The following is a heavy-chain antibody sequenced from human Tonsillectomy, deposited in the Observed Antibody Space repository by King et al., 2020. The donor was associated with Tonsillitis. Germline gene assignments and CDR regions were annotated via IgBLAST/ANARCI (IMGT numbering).Heavy chain of an antibody. CDR2: IKQDGSEK. CDR1: GFTFSSYW. J-gene: IGHJ4*02. Sequence: VQLVESGGGLVQPGGSLRVSCAASGFTFSSYWMSWVRQAPGKGLEWVANIKQDGSEKYYVDSVKGRFTISRDNAKNTLYLQMNSLRAVDTAVNYCAREVGADDGSPFDYWGQGTLVTVSS. CDR3: AREVGADDGSPFDY. D-gene: IGHD1-26*01. V-gene: IGHV3-7*03.